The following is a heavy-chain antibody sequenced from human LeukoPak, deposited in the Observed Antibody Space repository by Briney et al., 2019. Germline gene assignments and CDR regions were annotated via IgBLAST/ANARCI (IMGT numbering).Heavy chain of an antibody. CDR2: INHSGST. J-gene: IGHJ6*02. Sequence: SETLSLTCAVYGGSFSGYYWSWIRQPPGKGLEWIGEINHSGSTNYNPSLKSRVTISVDTSKNQYSLKLSSVTAADTAVYYCARGPSPEVADGMDVWGQGTTVTVSS. V-gene: IGHV4-34*01. CDR1: GGSFSGYY. D-gene: IGHD6-19*01. CDR3: ARGPSPEVADGMDV.